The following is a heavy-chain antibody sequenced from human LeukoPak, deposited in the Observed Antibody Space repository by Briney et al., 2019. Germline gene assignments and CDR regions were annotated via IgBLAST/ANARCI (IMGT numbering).Heavy chain of an antibody. V-gene: IGHV1-69*05. CDR2: IIPIFGTA. CDR3: ARRRYSYGYGMDV. CDR1: GGTFSSYA. Sequence: PMASVKVSYKASGGTFSSYAISWVRQAPGQGLEWMGGIIPIFGTANYAQKFQGRVTMTRDTSTSTVYMELSSLRSEDTAVYYCARRRYSYGYGMDVWGQGTTVTVSS. D-gene: IGHD5-18*01. J-gene: IGHJ6*02.